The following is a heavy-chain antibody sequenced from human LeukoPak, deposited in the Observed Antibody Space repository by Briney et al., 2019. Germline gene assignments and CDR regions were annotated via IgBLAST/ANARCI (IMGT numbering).Heavy chain of an antibody. D-gene: IGHD2-15*01. CDR2: IYYSGYP. CDR1: GGSISSHY. Sequence: NPSETLSLTCTVSGGSISSHYWTWIRQPPGKGLEWIAYIYYSGYPNYNPSLKSRVTISVDTSKNQFSLNLSSVTAADTAVYYCARRGSGGRSFDIWGQGTMVTVSS. V-gene: IGHV4-59*11. CDR3: ARRGSGGRSFDI. J-gene: IGHJ3*02.